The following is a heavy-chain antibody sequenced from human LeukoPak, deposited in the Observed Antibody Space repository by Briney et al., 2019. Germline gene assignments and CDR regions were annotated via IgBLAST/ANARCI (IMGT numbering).Heavy chain of an antibody. CDR2: INSDGSST. CDR3: ARGARGDYFDY. Sequence: GGSLRLSCAASPFTFSSYGMHWVRQAPGKGLVWVSRINSDGSSTSYADSVKGRFTISRDNAKNTLYLQMNSLRAEDTAVYYCARGARGDYFDYWGQGTLVTVSS. J-gene: IGHJ4*02. V-gene: IGHV3-74*01. CDR1: PFTFSSYG.